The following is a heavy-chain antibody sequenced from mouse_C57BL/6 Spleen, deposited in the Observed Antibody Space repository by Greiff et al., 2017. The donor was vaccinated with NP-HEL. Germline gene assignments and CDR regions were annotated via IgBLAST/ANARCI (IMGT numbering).Heavy chain of an antibody. J-gene: IGHJ2*01. D-gene: IGHD1-1*01. CDR1: GYTFTSYG. V-gene: IGHV1-81*01. CDR2: IYPRSGNT. CDR3: ARSIYYYGSSYGYFDD. Sequence: VQLQQSGAELARPGASVKLSCKASGYTFTSYGISWVKQRTGQGLEWIGEIYPRSGNTYYNEKFKGKATLTADKSSSTAYMELRSLTSEDSAVYFCARSIYYYGSSYGYFDDWGQGTTLTVSS.